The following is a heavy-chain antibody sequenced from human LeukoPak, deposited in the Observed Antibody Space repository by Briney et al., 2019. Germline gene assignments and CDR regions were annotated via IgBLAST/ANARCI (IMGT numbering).Heavy chain of an antibody. CDR1: GDSVSSYY. Sequence: PSETLSLTCTVSGDSVSSYYWSWIRQPPGKGLEWIGYIYYSGSTNYNPSLKSRVTTSVDTSRNQFSLRLSSVTAADTAVYYCARYGPSWYFDLWGRGTLVTVSS. J-gene: IGHJ2*01. CDR2: IYYSGST. D-gene: IGHD3-10*01. V-gene: IGHV4-59*02. CDR3: ARYGPSWYFDL.